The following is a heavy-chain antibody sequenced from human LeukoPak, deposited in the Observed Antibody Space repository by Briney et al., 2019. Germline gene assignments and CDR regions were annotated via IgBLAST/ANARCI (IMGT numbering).Heavy chain of an antibody. CDR2: INPNSGGT. V-gene: IGHV1-2*02. D-gene: IGHD5-24*01. J-gene: IGHJ4*02. CDR1: GYTFPGYY. Sequence: GASVKVSCKASGYTFPGYYMHWVRQAPGQGLEWMGWINPNSGGTNYAQKFQGRVTMTRDTSISTAYMELSRLRSDDTAVYYCARDHGPEMATIPGYWGQGTLVTVSS. CDR3: ARDHGPEMATIPGY.